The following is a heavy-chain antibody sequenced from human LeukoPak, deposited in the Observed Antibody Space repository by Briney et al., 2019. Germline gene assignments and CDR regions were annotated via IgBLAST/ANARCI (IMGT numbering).Heavy chain of an antibody. D-gene: IGHD3-10*01. V-gene: IGHV4-31*03. CDR2: IYYSGST. Sequence: SETLSLTCTVSGGSISSGGYYWSWIRQHPGKGLEWIGNIYYSGSTYYNPSLKSRVTISVDTSKNQFSLKLSSVTAADTAVYYCARGHGSGSYYGDWGQGTLVTVSS. J-gene: IGHJ4*02. CDR1: GGSISSGGYY. CDR3: ARGHGSGSYYGD.